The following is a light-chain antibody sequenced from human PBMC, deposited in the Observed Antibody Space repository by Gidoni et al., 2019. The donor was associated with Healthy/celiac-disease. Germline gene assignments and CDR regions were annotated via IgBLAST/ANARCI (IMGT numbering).Light chain of an antibody. J-gene: IGKJ2*01. Sequence: DIQMTKSPSSLSASVGDRVTITCRASQSISSYLNWYQQKPGKAPKLLIYAASSLQSGVPSSFSGSGSGTDFTLTISSLQPEDFSTYYCQQSYSTPTTFGQGTKLEIK. CDR1: QSISSY. CDR3: QQSYSTPTT. CDR2: AAS. V-gene: IGKV1-39*01.